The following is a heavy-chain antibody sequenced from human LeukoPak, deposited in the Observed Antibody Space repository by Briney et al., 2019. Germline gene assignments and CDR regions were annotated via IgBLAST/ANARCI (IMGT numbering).Heavy chain of an antibody. Sequence: PSETLSLTCAVYGGSFSGYYWSWIRQPPGKGLEWIGEINHSGSTNYNPSLKSRVTISVDTSKNQFSLKLSSVTAADTAVYYCARGVFVGDGYNLFYSDYWGQGTLVTVSS. CDR2: INHSGST. CDR1: GGSFSGYY. V-gene: IGHV4-34*01. D-gene: IGHD5-24*01. CDR3: ARGVFVGDGYNLFYSDY. J-gene: IGHJ4*02.